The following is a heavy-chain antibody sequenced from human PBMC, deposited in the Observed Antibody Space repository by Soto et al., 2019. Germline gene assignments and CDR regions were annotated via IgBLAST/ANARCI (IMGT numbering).Heavy chain of an antibody. V-gene: IGHV3-48*03. J-gene: IGHJ4*02. D-gene: IGHD3-10*01. CDR1: GFTFSSYE. CDR2: ISSSGSTI. Sequence: LRLSCAASGFTFSSYEMNWVRQAPWKGLEWVSYISSSGSTIYYADSVKGRFTISRDNAKNSLYLQMNSLRAEDTAVYYCARERDGSGSYLTAFDYWGQGTLVTVSS. CDR3: ARERDGSGSYLTAFDY.